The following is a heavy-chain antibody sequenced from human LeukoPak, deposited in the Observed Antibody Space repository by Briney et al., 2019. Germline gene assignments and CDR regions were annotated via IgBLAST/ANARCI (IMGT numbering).Heavy chain of an antibody. Sequence: GGSLRLSCAASGFTFSSYSMNWVRQAPGKGLEWVSYISSSSSTIYYADSVKGRFTISRDNAKNSRYLQMNSLRDEDTAVYYCAREGITARPGGLDYWGQGTLVTVSS. CDR3: AREGITARPGGLDY. CDR1: GFTFSSYS. CDR2: ISSSSSTI. V-gene: IGHV3-48*02. J-gene: IGHJ4*02. D-gene: IGHD6-6*01.